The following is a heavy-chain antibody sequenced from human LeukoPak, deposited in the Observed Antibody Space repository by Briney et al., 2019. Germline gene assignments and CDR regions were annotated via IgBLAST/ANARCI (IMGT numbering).Heavy chain of an antibody. CDR1: GGSFSSYY. Sequence: SETLSLTCTVSGGSFSSYYWSWIRQPVGKGLEWIGRIYTSGSTNYNPSLKSRVTMSVDTSKNQFSLKLSSVTAADTAVYYCARGAEGYNWNDLDAFDIWGQGTMVTVSS. D-gene: IGHD1-1*01. J-gene: IGHJ3*02. CDR2: IYTSGST. V-gene: IGHV4-4*07. CDR3: ARGAEGYNWNDLDAFDI.